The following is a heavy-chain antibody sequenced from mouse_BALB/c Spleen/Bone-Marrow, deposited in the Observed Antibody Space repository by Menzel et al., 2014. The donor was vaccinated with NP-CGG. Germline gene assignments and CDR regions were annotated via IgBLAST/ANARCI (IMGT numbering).Heavy chain of an antibody. J-gene: IGHJ4*01. CDR2: ISNGGGST. CDR3: ARQGVYYGKTYYARDY. Sequence: EVQLQESGGGLVQPGGSLKISCAASGFTFSSYIMSWVRQTPEKRLEWVAYISNGGGSTYDPDTVKGRFTISRDNAKNTLYLQMISLKSEDTAMYYCARQGVYYGKTYYARDYWGQGTSVTVSS. CDR1: GFTFSSYI. V-gene: IGHV5-12-2*01. D-gene: IGHD2-1*01.